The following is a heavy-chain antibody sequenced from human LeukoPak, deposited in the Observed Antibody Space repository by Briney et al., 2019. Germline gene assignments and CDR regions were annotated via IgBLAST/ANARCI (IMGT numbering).Heavy chain of an antibody. V-gene: IGHV4-30-4*01. CDR3: ARVAVDTAMVAGLPWYFDY. J-gene: IGHJ4*02. D-gene: IGHD5-18*01. Sequence: SETLSLTCTVSGGSISSSSYYWSWIRQPPGKGLEWIGYIYYSGSTYYNPSLKSRVTIPVDTSKNQFSLKLSSVTAADTAVYYCARVAVDTAMVAGLPWYFDYWGQGTLVTVSS. CDR2: IYYSGST. CDR1: GGSISSSSYY.